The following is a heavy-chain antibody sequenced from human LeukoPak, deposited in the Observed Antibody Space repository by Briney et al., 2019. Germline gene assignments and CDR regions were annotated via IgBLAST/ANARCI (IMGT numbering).Heavy chain of an antibody. V-gene: IGHV4-59*01. D-gene: IGHD4-23*01. Sequence: SETLSLTCTVSGGSISSYYWSWIRQPLGKGLEWIGYICYSGSTNYNPSLKSRVTISVDTSKNQFSLKLSSVTAADTAVYYCARGDGGRHFDYWGQGTLVTVSS. CDR1: GGSISSYY. J-gene: IGHJ4*02. CDR2: ICYSGST. CDR3: ARGDGGRHFDY.